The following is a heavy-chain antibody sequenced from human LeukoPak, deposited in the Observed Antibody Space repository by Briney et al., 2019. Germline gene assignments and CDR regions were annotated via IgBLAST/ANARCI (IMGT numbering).Heavy chain of an antibody. J-gene: IGHJ4*02. Sequence: PWETLSLTCTVSGGSISSSNYYWGSIRKPPGKGLEWIGSIYYSGNTYYNPSLKSRVTTSLDTSKKRFSLKLRCVTAADTVVYVWERHPTGTSFLIDDWGQGSLHTVSS. CDR3: ERHPTGTSFLIDD. CDR1: GGSISSSNYY. D-gene: IGHD2/OR15-2a*01. V-gene: IGHV4-39*01. CDR2: IYYSGNT.